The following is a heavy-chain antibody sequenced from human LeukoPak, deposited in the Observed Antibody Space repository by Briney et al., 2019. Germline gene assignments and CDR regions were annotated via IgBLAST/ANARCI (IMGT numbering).Heavy chain of an antibody. D-gene: IGHD3-22*01. Sequence: GGSLRLSCATSGITVDQYPMNWVRQAPGKGLEWVYLISKDGGATYYADSVKGRFTISRDNSKNSLYLQMNSLRTEDTALYYCAKDDDSSGYYHNYWGQGTLVTVSS. J-gene: IGHJ4*02. CDR2: ISKDGGAT. V-gene: IGHV3-43*02. CDR3: AKDDDSSGYYHNY. CDR1: GITVDQYP.